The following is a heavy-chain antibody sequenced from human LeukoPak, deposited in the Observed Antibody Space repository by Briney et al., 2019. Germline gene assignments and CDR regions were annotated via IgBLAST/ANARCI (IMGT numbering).Heavy chain of an antibody. J-gene: IGHJ4*02. CDR1: GYTFTSYD. V-gene: IGHV1-8*01. CDR3: ARGPTMIVVVITGTYYFDY. D-gene: IGHD3-22*01. Sequence: ASVTVSCKASGYTFTSYDINWVRQATGQGLEWMGWMNPNSGNTGYAQKFQGRVTMTRNTAISTAYMELSSLRSEDTAVYYCARGPTMIVVVITGTYYFDYWGQGTLVTVSS. CDR2: MNPNSGNT.